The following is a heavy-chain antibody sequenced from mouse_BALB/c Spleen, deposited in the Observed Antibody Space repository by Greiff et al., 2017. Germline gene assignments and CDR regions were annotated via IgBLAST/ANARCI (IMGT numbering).Heavy chain of an antibody. Sequence: EVQVVESGGGLVKPGGSLKLSCAASGFTFSSYAMSWVRQSPEKRLEWVAEISSGGSYTYYPDTVTGRFTIARDNAKNTLYLEMSSLRSEDTAMYYCARVNGMGCFDDWGAGTTVTVSA. CDR2: ISSGGSYT. J-gene: IGHJ1*01. V-gene: IGHV5-9-4*01. CDR3: ARVNGMGCFDD. CDR1: GFTFSSYA.